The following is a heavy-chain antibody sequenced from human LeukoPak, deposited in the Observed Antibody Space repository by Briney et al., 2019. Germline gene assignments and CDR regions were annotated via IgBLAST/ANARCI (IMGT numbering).Heavy chain of an antibody. Sequence: PGGSLRLSCAASGFTFNRYWMSWVRQAPGKGLEWVANIKQDGSEKNYVDSVKGRFTIFRDNTKNSLDLQMSSLRAEGTAVYYCARDSASVARRLIIGFTDCWGQGTLVTVSS. J-gene: IGHJ4*02. D-gene: IGHD3-10*01. CDR2: IKQDGSEK. CDR3: ARDSASVARRLIIGFTDC. V-gene: IGHV3-7*01. CDR1: GFTFNRYW.